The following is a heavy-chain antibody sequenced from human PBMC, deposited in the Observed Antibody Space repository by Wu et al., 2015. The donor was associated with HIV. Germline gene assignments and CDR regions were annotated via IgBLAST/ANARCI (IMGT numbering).Heavy chain of an antibody. J-gene: IGHJ4*02. Sequence: QVQLVQSGAEVKKPGASVKISCKASGYTFSNYGISWVRQAPGQGLQWMGWISGYNGNTNYGQTFHDRLTMTTNTSTGTSYMDLRSLRPDDTAVYYCASTGPRITAPAGFYWGQGTLVTVSS. CDR1: GYTFSNYG. D-gene: IGHD6-13*01. V-gene: IGHV1-18*01. CDR2: ISGYNGNT. CDR3: ASTGPRITAPAGFY.